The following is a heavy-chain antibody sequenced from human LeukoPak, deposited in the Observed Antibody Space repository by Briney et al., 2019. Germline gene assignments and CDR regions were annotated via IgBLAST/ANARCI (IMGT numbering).Heavy chain of an antibody. CDR1: GFTFDDYA. CDR2: ISGDGGST. CDR3: AKGIVYYDFWSGFSPPEYYFDY. D-gene: IGHD3-3*01. J-gene: IGHJ4*02. Sequence: GGSLRLSCAASGFTFDDYAMHWVHQAPGKGLEWVSLISGDGGSTYYADSVKGRFTISRDNSKNSLYLQMNSLRTEDTALYYCAKGIVYYDFWSGFSPPEYYFDYWGQGTLVTVSS. V-gene: IGHV3-43*02.